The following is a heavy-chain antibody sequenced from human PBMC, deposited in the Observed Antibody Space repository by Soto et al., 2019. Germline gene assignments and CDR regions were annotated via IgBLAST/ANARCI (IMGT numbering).Heavy chain of an antibody. Sequence: EVQLVESGGGLVQPGGSLRLSCAASGFDFSNSWIHWVRQGPGKGLVWVSHINNDGSGITYADSVKGRFTISRDNAKNTVYLQLNSLCAKETAVYYCAKYAVYAMDVWGQGTTVTVSS. CDR1: GFDFSNSW. J-gene: IGHJ6*02. D-gene: IGHD2-8*01. CDR3: AKYAVYAMDV. V-gene: IGHV3-74*01. CDR2: INNDGSGI.